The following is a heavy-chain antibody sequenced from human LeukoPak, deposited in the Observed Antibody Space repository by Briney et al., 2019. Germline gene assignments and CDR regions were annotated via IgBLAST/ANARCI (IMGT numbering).Heavy chain of an antibody. CDR1: RFTFSGHW. CDR3: ARDRGFGQADV. D-gene: IGHD3-10*01. CDR2: IKQDGGEK. Sequence: GGSLRLSCAAYRFTFSGHWMSWLRQAPGKGLEWVANIKQDGGEKYCVDSVKGRFTISRDNAKNSLYLQMNSLRAEDTAVYYCARDRGFGQADVWGKGTTVTVSS. J-gene: IGHJ6*04. V-gene: IGHV3-7*01.